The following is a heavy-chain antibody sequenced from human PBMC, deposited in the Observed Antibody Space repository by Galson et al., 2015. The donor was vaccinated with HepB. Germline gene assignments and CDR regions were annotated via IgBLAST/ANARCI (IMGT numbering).Heavy chain of an antibody. V-gene: IGHV5-51*03. Sequence: QSGAEVKKPGESLKISCETSGYSFTGYWIGWVRQMPGKGLEWMGIIYPGDSDTRHSPSFQGQVTMSIDKSISTAYLHWSSLKASDTAIYYCARNGYCSDGACYGFDFWGQGTLVTVSS. CDR3: ARNGYCSDGACYGFDF. CDR1: GYSFTGYW. CDR2: IYPGDSDT. J-gene: IGHJ4*02. D-gene: IGHD2-15*01.